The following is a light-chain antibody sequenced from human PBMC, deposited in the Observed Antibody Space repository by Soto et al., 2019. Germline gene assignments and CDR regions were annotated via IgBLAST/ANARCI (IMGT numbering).Light chain of an antibody. V-gene: IGKV3-20*01. Sequence: EIVLTQSPGTLSLSPGERATLSCRASQSVSSSYLTWYQQKPGQAPRLLIYGASSRATGIPDRFSGSGSGTDFTLTISRLEPEYFAVYYCQHYGTSRTFGRGTKVEIK. CDR2: GAS. CDR3: QHYGTSRT. J-gene: IGKJ1*01. CDR1: QSVSSSY.